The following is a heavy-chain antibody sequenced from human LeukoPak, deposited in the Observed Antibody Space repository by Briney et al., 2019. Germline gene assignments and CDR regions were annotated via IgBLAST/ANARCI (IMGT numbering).Heavy chain of an antibody. V-gene: IGHV3-30*04. CDR2: ISFDGSNK. CDR1: GFTFSSHA. D-gene: IGHD3-3*01. J-gene: IGHJ4*02. Sequence: GGSLRLSCAASGFTFSSHAMHWVRQAPGKGLEWVAVISFDGSNKYYADSVKGRFTISRDNSKNTLFLQLDSLRAEDAAAYYCARGPLGFWSGYSVGYWGQGTLVTVSS. CDR3: ARGPLGFWSGYSVGY.